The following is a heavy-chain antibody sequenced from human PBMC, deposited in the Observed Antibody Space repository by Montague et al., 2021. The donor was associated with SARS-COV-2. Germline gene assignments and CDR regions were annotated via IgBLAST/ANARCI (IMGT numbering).Heavy chain of an antibody. CDR3: ASQLESLEYYFDY. V-gene: IGHV3-30-3*01. J-gene: IGHJ4*02. CDR1: GFTFSSYA. Sequence: SLRLSCAASGFTFSSYAMHWVRQAPGKGLEWVAVISYDGSNKYYADSVKGRFTISRDNSKNTLYLQMNSLRAEDTAVYYCASQLESLEYYFDYWGQGTLVTVSS. D-gene: IGHD3-10*01. CDR2: ISYDGSNK.